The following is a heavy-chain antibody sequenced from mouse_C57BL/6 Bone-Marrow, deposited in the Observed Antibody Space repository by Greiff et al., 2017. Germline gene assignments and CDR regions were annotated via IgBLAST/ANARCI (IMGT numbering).Heavy chain of an antibody. J-gene: IGHJ2*01. Sequence: VKLQQSGAELARPGASVKLSCKASGYTFTSYGISWVQQRTGQGLEWIGEVYPRSGNTYYNEKFKGKATLTADKSSSTAYMKLRSLTSEGSAVYYCAREGDYYGSSYFDYWGQGTTLTVSS. V-gene: IGHV1-81*01. D-gene: IGHD1-1*01. CDR3: AREGDYYGSSYFDY. CDR1: GYTFTSYG. CDR2: VYPRSGNT.